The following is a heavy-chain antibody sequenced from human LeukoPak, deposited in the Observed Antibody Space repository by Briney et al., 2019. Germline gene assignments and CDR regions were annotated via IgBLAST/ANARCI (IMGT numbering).Heavy chain of an antibody. J-gene: IGHJ4*02. Sequence: SVKVSCKASGGTFSSYAISWVRQAPGQGLEWMGGIIPIFGTANYAQKFQGRVTITTDESTSTAYMELSSLRSEDTAVYYCARETYGGNLSFDYWGQGTLVTVSS. D-gene: IGHD4-23*01. CDR3: ARETYGGNLSFDY. CDR2: IIPIFGTA. CDR1: GGTFSSYA. V-gene: IGHV1-69*05.